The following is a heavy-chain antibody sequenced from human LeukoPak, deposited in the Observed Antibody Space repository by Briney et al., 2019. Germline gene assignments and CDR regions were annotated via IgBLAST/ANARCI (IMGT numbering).Heavy chain of an antibody. D-gene: IGHD2-15*01. Sequence: ASVKVSCKASGGTFSSYAISWVRQAPGQGLEWMGGIIPIFCTANYAQKFQGRVTITTDESTSTAYMELSSLRSEDTAVYYCARGQHYCSGGSCYWFDPWGQGTLVTVSS. J-gene: IGHJ5*02. CDR2: IIPIFCTA. CDR3: ARGQHYCSGGSCYWFDP. CDR1: GGTFSSYA. V-gene: IGHV1-69*05.